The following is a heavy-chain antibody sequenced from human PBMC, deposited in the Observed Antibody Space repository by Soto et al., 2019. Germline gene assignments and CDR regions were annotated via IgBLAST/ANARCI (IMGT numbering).Heavy chain of an antibody. CDR3: ARGRDKKWEPPRSPDY. V-gene: IGHV1-8*01. J-gene: IGHJ4*01. D-gene: IGHD1-26*01. CDR2: MNPKSSNR. Sequence: QVQLVQSGAELKAPGASMKVSCKAYGYTFTNYDITWVRQISGHGLEWMGWMNPKSSNRGYAQKCHGRITMSTDTSISTAYMELSSLTSEDTALYYCARGRDKKWEPPRSPDYCGHGTLVTVSS. CDR1: GYTFTNYD.